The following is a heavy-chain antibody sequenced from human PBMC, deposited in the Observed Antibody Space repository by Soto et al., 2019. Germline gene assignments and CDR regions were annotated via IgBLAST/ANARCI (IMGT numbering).Heavy chain of an antibody. Sequence: SETLSLTCTVSGGSVSGGSYYWNWIRQPPGKGLEWIGYIYFSGRTNYNPSLKSRVTISIDTSKNQFSLKLTSATAADTAVYYCARGSYDILTGDAFDIWGQGTMVTVSS. CDR2: IYFSGRT. D-gene: IGHD3-9*01. V-gene: IGHV4-61*01. J-gene: IGHJ3*02. CDR1: GGSVSGGSYY. CDR3: ARGSYDILTGDAFDI.